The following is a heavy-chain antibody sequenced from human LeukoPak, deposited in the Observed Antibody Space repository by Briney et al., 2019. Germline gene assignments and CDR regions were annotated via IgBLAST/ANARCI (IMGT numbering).Heavy chain of an antibody. CDR1: GFTFSSYM. J-gene: IGHJ6*03. V-gene: IGHV3-7*01. Sequence: GGSLRLSCAASGFTFSSYMMTWVRQAPGKGLEWVANIKPDGGEKFYVDSVRGRFTISRDNAKNSLYLQMNSLRAEDTAVYYCARPRPGKLVVPAADYYYMDVWGKGTTVTVSS. D-gene: IGHD2-2*01. CDR3: ARPRPGKLVVPAADYYYMDV. CDR2: IKPDGGEK.